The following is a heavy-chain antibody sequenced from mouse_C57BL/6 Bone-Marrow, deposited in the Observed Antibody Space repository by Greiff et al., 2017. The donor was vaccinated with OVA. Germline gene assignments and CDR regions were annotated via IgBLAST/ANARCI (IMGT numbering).Heavy chain of an antibody. D-gene: IGHD2-4*01. Sequence: VQLQQSDAELVKPGASVKISCKASGYTFTDYSIHWMKQRPEQGLEWIGYIYPSDGSSKYNENFKGKATLTADKSSSTAYMQLNSLTSEDSAVYFCARNDYGPFPDWGQGTMVTVSA. CDR1: GYTFTDYS. CDR3: ARNDYGPFPD. CDR2: IYPSDGSS. J-gene: IGHJ3*01. V-gene: IGHV1-78*01.